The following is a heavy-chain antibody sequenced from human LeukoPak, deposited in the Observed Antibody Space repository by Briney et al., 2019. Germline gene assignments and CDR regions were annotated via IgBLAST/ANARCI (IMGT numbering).Heavy chain of an antibody. V-gene: IGHV3-74*01. CDR3: ARDQYSSTWYRGAFDI. CDR1: GFTFTTSW. J-gene: IGHJ3*02. D-gene: IGHD6-13*01. CDR2: IKSDGSST. Sequence: SGGSLRLSCAASGFTFTTSWMHWFRQAPGKGLVWVSRIKSDGSSTTYADSVKGRFTISRDNAKNTLHLQMNSLRAEDTAVYYCARDQYSSTWYRGAFDIWGQGTMVSVSS.